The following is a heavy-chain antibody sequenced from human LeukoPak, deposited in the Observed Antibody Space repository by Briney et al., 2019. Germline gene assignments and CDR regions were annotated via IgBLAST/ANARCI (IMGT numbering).Heavy chain of an antibody. CDR2: FDPEDGET. J-gene: IGHJ1*01. D-gene: IGHD3-22*01. V-gene: IGHV1-24*01. CDR1: GYTLTELS. Sequence: AASVKVSCKVSGYTLTELSMHWVRQAPGKGLEWMGGFDPEDGETIYAQEFQGRVTITRDTSASTAYMELSSLRSEDTAVYYCARPDYYYDSSGDYPGHFQHWGQGTLVTVSS. CDR3: ARPDYYYDSSGDYPGHFQH.